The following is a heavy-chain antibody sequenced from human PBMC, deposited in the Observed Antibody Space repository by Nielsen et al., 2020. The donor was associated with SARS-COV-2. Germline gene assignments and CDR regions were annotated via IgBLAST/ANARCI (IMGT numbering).Heavy chain of an antibody. J-gene: IGHJ4*02. CDR1: GGSISSSSYY. CDR2: IYYSGST. CDR3: ARDYGGLSVLDY. V-gene: IGHV4-61*01. Sequence: SETLSLTCTVSGGSISSSSYYWSSIRQPPGKGLEWIGYIYYSGSTNYSPSLKSRVTISVDTSKNQFSLKLSSVTAADTAVYYCARDYGGLSVLDYWGPGTLVTVSS. D-gene: IGHD4-23*01.